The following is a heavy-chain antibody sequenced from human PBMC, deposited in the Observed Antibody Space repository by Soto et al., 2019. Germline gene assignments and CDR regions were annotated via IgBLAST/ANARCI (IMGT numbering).Heavy chain of an antibody. V-gene: IGHV1-18*01. CDR3: TREGSAPYYYYGMDA. Sequence: QVQLEQSAPEVKKPGASVKVSCKASGYTFTTYGISWVRQAPGQGLEWLGWTNTHNGNTNYAQNLPRPVIMPADTSTSTASMELRSLRSYDTAIYYCTREGSAPYYYYGMDAWGQGTTVTVSS. D-gene: IGHD3-10*01. CDR2: TNTHNGNT. J-gene: IGHJ6*02. CDR1: GYTFTTYG.